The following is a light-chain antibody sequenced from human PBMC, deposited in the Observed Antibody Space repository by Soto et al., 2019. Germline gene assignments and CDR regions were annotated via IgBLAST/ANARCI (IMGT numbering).Light chain of an antibody. Sequence: QSALTQPASVSGSPGQSITISCSGASSDVGDYNYVSWYQQHPGKAPQLMIYGVTNRPSGVSNRFSGSESGNTASLTISGLQAEDEADYYCSSFSSGSTWLFGGGTKLTVL. CDR1: SSDVGDYNY. J-gene: IGLJ3*02. CDR3: SSFSSGSTWL. CDR2: GVT. V-gene: IGLV2-14*03.